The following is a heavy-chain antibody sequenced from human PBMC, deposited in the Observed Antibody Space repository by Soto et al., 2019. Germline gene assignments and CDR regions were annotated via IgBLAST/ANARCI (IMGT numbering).Heavy chain of an antibody. CDR2: IYYSGST. Sequence: SVTLSLTCTVSGGSISSCSYYWGWIRQPPGKGLEWIGSIYYSGSTYYNPSLKSRVTISVDTSKNQFSLKLSSVTAADTAVYYCASQRGENYDFWSGYFSQVEGYYYYGMDVWGQGTTVTRLL. V-gene: IGHV4-39*01. D-gene: IGHD3-3*01. CDR1: GGSISSCSYY. J-gene: IGHJ6*02. CDR3: ASQRGENYDFWSGYFSQVEGYYYYGMDV.